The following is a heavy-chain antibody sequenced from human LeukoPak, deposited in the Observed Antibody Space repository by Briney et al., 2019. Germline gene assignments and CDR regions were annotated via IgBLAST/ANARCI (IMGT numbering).Heavy chain of an antibody. V-gene: IGHV4-4*07. J-gene: IGHJ5*02. CDR2: IYISGST. Sequence: SETLSLTCTVSGGSDSSYYWSWIRQPAGKGLEWIGRIYISGSTNYNPSLKSRVTMSVDTSKNQFSPKLSSVTAADTAVYYCARMGPGRSSWFDPWGQGTLVTVSS. D-gene: IGHD1-26*01. CDR1: GGSDSSYY. CDR3: ARMGPGRSSWFDP.